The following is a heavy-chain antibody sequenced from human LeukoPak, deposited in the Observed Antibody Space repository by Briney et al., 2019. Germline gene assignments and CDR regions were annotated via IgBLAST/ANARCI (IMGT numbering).Heavy chain of an antibody. V-gene: IGHV3-30*04. CDR3: AKDGAGIAAAEDNFDY. J-gene: IGHJ4*02. CDR2: ISYDGSNK. D-gene: IGHD6-13*01. CDR1: GFTFSGSA. Sequence: PGGSLRLSCAASGFTFSGSAMHWVRQAPGKGLEWVAVISYDGSNKYYADSVKGRFTISRDNSKNTLYLQMNSLRAEDTAVYYCAKDGAGIAAAEDNFDYWGQGTLVTVSS.